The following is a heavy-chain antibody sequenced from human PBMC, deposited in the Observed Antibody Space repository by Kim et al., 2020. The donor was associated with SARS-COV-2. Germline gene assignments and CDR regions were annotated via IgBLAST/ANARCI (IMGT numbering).Heavy chain of an antibody. CDR1: GFTFSNAW. D-gene: IGHD3-3*01. CDR3: TTGSVSRFLEWFGRPYGMEV. CDR2: IKSKTDGGTT. V-gene: IGHV3-15*01. Sequence: GGSLRLSCAASGFTFSNAWMSWVRQAPGKGLEWVGRIKSKTDGGTTDYAAPVKGRFTISRDDSKNTLYLQMNSLKTEDTAVYYCTTGSVSRFLEWFGRPYGMEVWGQGTTVSGSS. J-gene: IGHJ6*02.